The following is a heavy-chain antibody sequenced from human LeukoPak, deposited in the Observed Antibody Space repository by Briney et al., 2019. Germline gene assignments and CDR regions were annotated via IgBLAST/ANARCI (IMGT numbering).Heavy chain of an antibody. CDR3: AKSNEYGDQVGY. CDR2: ISSDGSNK. D-gene: IGHD4-17*01. J-gene: IGHJ4*02. V-gene: IGHV3-30*18. Sequence: GTSLRLSCAASGFIFSRSGMHWVRQAPGKGLEWVALISSDGSNKYYADSVKGRFTISRDNSKNTLYLQMNSLRAEDTAVYYCAKSNEYGDQVGYWGQGTLVTVSS. CDR1: GFIFSRSG.